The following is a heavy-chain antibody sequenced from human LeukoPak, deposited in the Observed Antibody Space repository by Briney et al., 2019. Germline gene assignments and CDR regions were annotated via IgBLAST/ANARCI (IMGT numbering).Heavy chain of an antibody. V-gene: IGHV3-23*01. CDR2: ISGSGGST. CDR3: AKVDRGYSYGYPRGAFDI. Sequence: GGSLRLSCAASGFTFSSYAMSWVRQAPGKGLEWVSAISGSGGSTYYADSVKGRLTISRDNSKNTLYLQMNSLRAEDTAVYYCAKVDRGYSYGYPRGAFDIWGQGTMVTVSS. CDR1: GFTFSSYA. J-gene: IGHJ3*02. D-gene: IGHD5-18*01.